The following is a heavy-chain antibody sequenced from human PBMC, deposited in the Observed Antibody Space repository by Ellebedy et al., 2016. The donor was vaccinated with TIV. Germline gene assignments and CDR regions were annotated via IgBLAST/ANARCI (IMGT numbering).Heavy chain of an antibody. CDR1: GSSFIGYW. D-gene: IGHD3-16*01. V-gene: IGHV5-51*01. J-gene: IGHJ4*02. CDR3: ARSGGEGKFQSYFVN. Sequence: GESLKISCKGSGSSFIGYWIAWVRQKPGKGLEWMGRIYPGDSETRYSPSFQGQVTISADKSISTAYLQWSGLRASDTATYYCARSGGEGKFQSYFVNWGQGTVATVSS. CDR2: IYPGDSET.